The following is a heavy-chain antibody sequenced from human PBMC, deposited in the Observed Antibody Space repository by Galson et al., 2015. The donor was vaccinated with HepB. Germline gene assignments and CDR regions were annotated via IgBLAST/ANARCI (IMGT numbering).Heavy chain of an antibody. J-gene: IGHJ4*02. CDR3: ARSRTYYDFWSGYYADY. Sequence: SLRLSCAASGFTFSSYGMHWVRQAPGKGLEWVAVIWYDGSNKYYADSVKGRFTISRDNSKNTLYLQMNSLRAEDTAVYYCARSRTYYDFWSGYYADYWGQGTLVTVSS. D-gene: IGHD3-3*01. CDR2: IWYDGSNK. CDR1: GFTFSSYG. V-gene: IGHV3-33*01.